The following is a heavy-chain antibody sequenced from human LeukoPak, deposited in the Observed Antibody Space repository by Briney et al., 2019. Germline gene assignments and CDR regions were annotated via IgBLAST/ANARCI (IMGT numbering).Heavy chain of an antibody. CDR2: ISSSSSYI. V-gene: IGHV3-21*04. CDR1: GFTFSSYS. Sequence: GGSLRLSCAASGFTFSSYSMNWVRQAPGKGLEWVSSISSSSSYIYYADSVKGRFTISRDNSKNTLYLQMNSLRAEDTAVYYCAKTYDILTGYYHFDYWGQGTLVTVSS. CDR3: AKTYDILTGYYHFDY. D-gene: IGHD3-9*01. J-gene: IGHJ4*02.